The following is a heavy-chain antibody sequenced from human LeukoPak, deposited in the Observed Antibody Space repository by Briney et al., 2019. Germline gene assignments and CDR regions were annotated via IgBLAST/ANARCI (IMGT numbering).Heavy chain of an antibody. V-gene: IGHV4-34*01. CDR1: GGFFSGYY. CDR3: ARGAVLRYFDWLTMSDYFDY. CDR2: INHSGST. Sequence: PSETLSLTCAVYGGFFSGYYWSWIRQPPGKGLEWIGEINHSGSTNYNPSLKSRVTISVDTSKNQFSLKLSSVTAADTAVYYCARGAVLRYFDWLTMSDYFDYWGQGTLVTVSS. D-gene: IGHD3-9*01. J-gene: IGHJ4*02.